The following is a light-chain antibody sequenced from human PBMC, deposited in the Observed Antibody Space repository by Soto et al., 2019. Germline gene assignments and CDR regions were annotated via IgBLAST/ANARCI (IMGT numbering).Light chain of an antibody. CDR2: AAS. CDR3: QQYGYSAT. Sequence: EIVLTQSPGTLSLSPGERATLSCRASQSVTSSYLAWYQQKPGQAPRLLIYAASSRATGIPDRFSGSGSGTELALTISRLEPEYFAVYYCQQYGYSATFGGGTKVEIK. V-gene: IGKV3-20*01. J-gene: IGKJ4*01. CDR1: QSVTSSY.